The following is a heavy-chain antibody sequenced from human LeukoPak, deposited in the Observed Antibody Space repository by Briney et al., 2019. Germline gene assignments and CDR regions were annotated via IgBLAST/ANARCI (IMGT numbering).Heavy chain of an antibody. CDR3: ARSHWNYDNWFDP. Sequence: SQTLSLTCAISGDSVSSDSAAWNWIRQSPSRGLEWLGRTYYMSKSYNDYAVSVKSRITINPETSKNQFSLQLKSVTPGDTAVYYCARSHWNYDNWFDPWGQGTLVTVSS. CDR1: GDSVSSDSAA. V-gene: IGHV6-1*01. D-gene: IGHD1-7*01. CDR2: TYYMSKSYN. J-gene: IGHJ5*02.